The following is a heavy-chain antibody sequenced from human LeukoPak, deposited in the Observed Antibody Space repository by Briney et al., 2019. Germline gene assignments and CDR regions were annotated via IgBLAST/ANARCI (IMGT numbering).Heavy chain of an antibody. CDR2: IKSEGEGATT. D-gene: IGHD3-3*02. Sequence: GSLRLSCVSSGFTIGTAWMSWVRQAPGKGLEWLGHIKSEGEGATTDYAAPAKGRFAISRDDSRNMIYLQMSSLKIDDTAIYYCIAHFPYFYGFDVWGKGTTVTVSS. CDR3: IAHFPYFYGFDV. V-gene: IGHV3-15*01. CDR1: GFTIGTAW. J-gene: IGHJ6*04.